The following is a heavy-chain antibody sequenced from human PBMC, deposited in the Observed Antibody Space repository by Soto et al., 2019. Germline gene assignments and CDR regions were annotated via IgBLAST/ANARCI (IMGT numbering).Heavy chain of an antibody. CDR2: IYHSGST. D-gene: IGHD3-10*01. J-gene: IGHJ6*02. V-gene: IGHV4-4*02. CDR1: GGSISSSNW. CDR3: ARARGGNQYGMAV. Sequence: PSETLSLTCAVSGGSISSSNWWSWVRQPPGKGLEWIGEIYHSGSTNYNPSLKSRVTISVDKAKNQFSLKLSSVTAADTAVYYCARARGGNQYGMAVWGQGTTATSP.